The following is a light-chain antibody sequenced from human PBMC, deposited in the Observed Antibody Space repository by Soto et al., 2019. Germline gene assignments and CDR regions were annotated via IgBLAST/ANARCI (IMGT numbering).Light chain of an antibody. J-gene: IGKJ2*03. CDR2: ETS. Sequence: DVQMTQSPSAMSASVGDRVNIACRASQDISRFVAWFQHKPGRAPERLIYETSSLQPGVPSRFSGSGSGTEFTLAISGLQPEDFATYYCLLHNTYPYSFGQGTKLEIK. CDR3: LLHNTYPYS. V-gene: IGKV1-17*03. CDR1: QDISRF.